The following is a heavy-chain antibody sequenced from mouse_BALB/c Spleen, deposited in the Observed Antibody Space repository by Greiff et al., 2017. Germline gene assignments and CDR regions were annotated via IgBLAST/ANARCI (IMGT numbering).Heavy chain of an antibody. V-gene: IGHV3-2*02. CDR1: GYSITSDYA. J-gene: IGHJ4*01. Sequence: DVQLQESGPGLVKPSQSLSLTCTVTGYSITSDYAWNWIRQFPGNKLEWMGYISYSGSTSYNPSLKSRISITRDTSKNQFFLQLNSVTTEDTATYYCESSGSYCGSSYDARDDGGKGTSATVP. CDR2: ISYSGST. CDR3: ESSGSYCGSSYDARDD. D-gene: IGHD1-1*01.